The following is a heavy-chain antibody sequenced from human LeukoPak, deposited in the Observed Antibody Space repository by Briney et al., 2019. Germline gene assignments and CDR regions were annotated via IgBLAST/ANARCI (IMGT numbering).Heavy chain of an antibody. CDR2: IWYDGSNK. CDR3: ARELAA. J-gene: IGHJ4*02. D-gene: IGHD6-13*01. Sequence: GGSLRLSCSASGFTFSSYSMHWVRQAPGKGLEWVAVIWYDGSNKYYADSVKGRFTISRDNSKNTLYLQMNSLRAEDTAVYYCARELAAWGQGTLVTVSS. CDR1: GFTFSSYS. V-gene: IGHV3-33*01.